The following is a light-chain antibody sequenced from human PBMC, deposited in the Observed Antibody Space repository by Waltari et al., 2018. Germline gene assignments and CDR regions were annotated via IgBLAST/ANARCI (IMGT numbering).Light chain of an antibody. CDR2: EVT. J-gene: IGLJ1*01. V-gene: IGLV2-8*01. CDR3: SSYAGTSTFYV. CDR1: RSDVGGSNY. Sequence: QSALTQPPSASGSPGQSVTISCTGTRSDVGGSNYVSWYQQHPGKAPKLLLYEVTKRPSGVPDRFAGSKSGNTASLTVSGLQADDEADYYCSSYAGTSTFYVFGTGTEVTVL.